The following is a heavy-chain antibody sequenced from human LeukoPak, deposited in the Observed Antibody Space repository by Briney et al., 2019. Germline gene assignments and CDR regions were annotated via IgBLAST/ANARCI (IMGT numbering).Heavy chain of an antibody. J-gene: IGHJ4*02. Sequence: EASVKVSCRASGYTFTSYGISWVRQAPGQGLEGMAGISAYSGNTNYAQNLQGGFTMTTDTSTSTAYMVLRSLRSDDTAVYYCARAELQLERRMLAVYWGQGTLVTLSS. CDR2: ISAYSGNT. CDR1: GYTFTSYG. V-gene: IGHV1-18*01. CDR3: ARAELQLERRMLAVY. D-gene: IGHD1-1*01.